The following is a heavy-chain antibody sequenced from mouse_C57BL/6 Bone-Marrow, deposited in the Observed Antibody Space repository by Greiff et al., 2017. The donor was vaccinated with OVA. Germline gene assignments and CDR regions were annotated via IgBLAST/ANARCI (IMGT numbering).Heavy chain of an antibody. CDR2: ISSGGSYT. J-gene: IGHJ4*01. Sequence: EVKLVESGGDLVKPGGSLKLSCAASGFTFSSYGMSWVRQTPDKRLEWVATISSGGSYTYYPDSVKGRFTISRDNAKNTLYLQMSSLKSEDTAMDYCARDYGYPYAMDYWGQGTSVTVSS. V-gene: IGHV5-6*02. CDR3: ARDYGYPYAMDY. D-gene: IGHD2-2*01. CDR1: GFTFSSYG.